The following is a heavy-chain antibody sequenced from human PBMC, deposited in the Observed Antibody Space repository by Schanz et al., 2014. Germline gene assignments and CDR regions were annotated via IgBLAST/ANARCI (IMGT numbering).Heavy chain of an antibody. V-gene: IGHV3-21*01. J-gene: IGHJ4*02. CDR1: GFTFSSYA. CDR3: ARGTPFRCDY. D-gene: IGHD3-16*01. Sequence: EVQLAESGGGLIQPGGSLRLSCAASGFTFSSYAMKWVRQAPGKGLEWVSSISSTSTYLYYADSVKGRFTISRDSARNSLYLQMSSLRAEDTAVYYCARGTPFRCDYWGQGTLVTVSS. CDR2: ISSTSTYL.